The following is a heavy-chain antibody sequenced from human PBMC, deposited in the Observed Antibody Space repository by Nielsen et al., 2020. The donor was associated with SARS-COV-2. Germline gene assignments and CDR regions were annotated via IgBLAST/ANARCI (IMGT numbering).Heavy chain of an antibody. CDR1: GFTFDDYA. CDR2: ISWNSGSI. CDR3: AKDINPFLWFGESPDYYYGMDV. Sequence: SLKISCAASGFTFDDYAMHWVRQAPGKGLEWVSGISWNSGSIGYADSVKGRFTISRDNAKNSLYLQMNSLRAEDTALYYCAKDINPFLWFGESPDYYYGMDVWGQGTTVTVSS. D-gene: IGHD3-10*01. J-gene: IGHJ6*02. V-gene: IGHV3-9*01.